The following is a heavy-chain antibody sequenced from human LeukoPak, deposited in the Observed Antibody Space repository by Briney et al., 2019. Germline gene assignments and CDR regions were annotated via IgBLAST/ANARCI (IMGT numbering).Heavy chain of an antibody. CDR1: GYTFTNNF. J-gene: IGHJ6*03. D-gene: IGHD1-1*01. CDR2: INPSGDNT. CDR3: ARVDDYDYYYYMDV. V-gene: IGHV1-46*01. Sequence: ASVKVSCKASGYTFTNNFMHWVRQAPGQGLEWMGIINPSGDNTWYAQKFQGRVTMTRDMATSTDYMEVSSLRSDDTAVYYCARVDDYDYYYYMDVWGKGTTVTVSS.